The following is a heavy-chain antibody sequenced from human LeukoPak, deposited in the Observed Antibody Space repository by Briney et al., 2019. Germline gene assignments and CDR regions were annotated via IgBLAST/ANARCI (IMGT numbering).Heavy chain of an antibody. CDR2: IYTSGST. CDR1: GGSISNYY. V-gene: IGHV4-4*07. CDR3: ARIPILWFGEPLSFDI. Sequence: PSETLSLTCTVSGGSISNYYWSWIRQPAGKGLEWIGRIYTSGSTNYNPSLKSRVTISVDTSKNQFSLKLSSVTAADTAVYYCARIPILWFGEPLSFDIWGQGTMVTVSS. J-gene: IGHJ3*02. D-gene: IGHD3-10*01.